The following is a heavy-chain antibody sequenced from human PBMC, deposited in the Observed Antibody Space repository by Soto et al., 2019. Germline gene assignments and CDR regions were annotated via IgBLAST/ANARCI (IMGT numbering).Heavy chain of an antibody. J-gene: IGHJ4*02. CDR2: IYYSGST. V-gene: IGHV4-39*01. D-gene: IGHD4-17*01. CDR1: GGSISSSSYY. CDR3: ARSMTTVVTLDY. Sequence: SETLSLTCTVSGGSISSSSYYWGWIRQPPGKGLEWIGSIYYSGSTYYDPSLKSRVTISVDTSKNQFSLKLSSVTAADTAVYYCARSMTTVVTLDYWGQGTLVTVSS.